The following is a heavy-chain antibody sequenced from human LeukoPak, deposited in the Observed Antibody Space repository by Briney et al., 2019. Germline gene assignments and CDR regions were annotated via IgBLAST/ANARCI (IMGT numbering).Heavy chain of an antibody. CDR1: GYTLTELS. Sequence: ASVKVSCKFSGYTLTELSMHWVRQAPGKGLEWMGGFDPEDGETIYAQKFQGRVTITEDTSTDTAYMELSSLRSEDTAVYYCATPYGSGWYLDAFDIWGQGTMVPVSS. D-gene: IGHD6-19*01. CDR3: ATPYGSGWYLDAFDI. J-gene: IGHJ3*02. CDR2: FDPEDGET. V-gene: IGHV1-24*01.